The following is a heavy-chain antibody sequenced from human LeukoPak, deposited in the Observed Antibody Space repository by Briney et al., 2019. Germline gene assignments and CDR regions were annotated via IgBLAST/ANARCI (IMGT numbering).Heavy chain of an antibody. Sequence: GGSLRLSCAASGFTFDDYAMHWVRQAPGKGLEWVSGISWNSGSIGYADSVKGRFTISRDNAKNSLYLQMNSLRAEDTALYYCAKDMAGGSGYYHDAFDIWGQGTMVTVSS. D-gene: IGHD3-22*01. V-gene: IGHV3-9*01. CDR3: AKDMAGGSGYYHDAFDI. J-gene: IGHJ3*02. CDR2: ISWNSGSI. CDR1: GFTFDDYA.